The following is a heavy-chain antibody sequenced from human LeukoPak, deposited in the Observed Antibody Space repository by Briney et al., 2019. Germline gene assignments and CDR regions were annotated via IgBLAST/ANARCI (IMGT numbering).Heavy chain of an antibody. V-gene: IGHV3-23*01. CDR2: ISGSGGST. D-gene: IGHD3-22*01. Sequence: GGSLRLSCAASGFTFSSYAMSWVRQAPGKGLEWVSAISGSGGSTYYAVSVKGRFTISRDNSKKTLYPQMNSLRAEDTAVYYCARLSSGYYSYFDYWGQVTLVTVSS. CDR3: ARLSSGYYSYFDY. CDR1: GFTFSSYA. J-gene: IGHJ4*02.